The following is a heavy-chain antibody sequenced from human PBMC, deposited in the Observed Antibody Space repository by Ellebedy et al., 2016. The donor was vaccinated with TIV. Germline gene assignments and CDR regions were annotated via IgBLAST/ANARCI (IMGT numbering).Heavy chain of an antibody. CDR1: GFTVSSNY. V-gene: IGHV3-66*01. J-gene: IGHJ4*02. Sequence: GESLKISCAASGFTVSSNYMSLVRQAPGKGLEWVSVIYSGGGTYYADSVKGRFTISRDNSKNTLYLQMNSLRAEDTAVYYCASRPNGDYHFLDYWGQGTLVTVSS. CDR3: ASRPNGDYHFLDY. CDR2: IYSGGGT. D-gene: IGHD4-17*01.